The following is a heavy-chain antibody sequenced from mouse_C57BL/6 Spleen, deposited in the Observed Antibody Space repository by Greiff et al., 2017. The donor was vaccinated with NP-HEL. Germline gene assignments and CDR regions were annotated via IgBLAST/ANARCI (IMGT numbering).Heavy chain of an antibody. CDR2: IHPNSGST. D-gene: IGHD1-1*01. CDR3: ASGGPYGSSSLDY. Sequence: QVQLQQPGAELVKPGASVKLSCKASGYTFTSYWMHWVKQRPGQGLEWIGMIHPNSGSTNYNEKFKSKATLTVDKSSSTAYMQLSSLTSEDSAVYYCASGGPYGSSSLDYWGQGTTLTVSS. J-gene: IGHJ2*01. CDR1: GYTFTSYW. V-gene: IGHV1-64*01.